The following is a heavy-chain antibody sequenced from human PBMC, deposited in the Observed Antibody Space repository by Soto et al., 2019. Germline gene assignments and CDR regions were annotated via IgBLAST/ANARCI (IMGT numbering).Heavy chain of an antibody. Sequence: ASVKVSCKASGDTFASFGFSWVRQAPGQGLEWLGWISAYNGNTHYAQKVRDRVTLTTDTSTNTAYMELRSLTPDDTAVYYCARDQESITDRILQYWGQGTQVTVSS. CDR2: ISAYNGNT. V-gene: IGHV1-18*01. J-gene: IGHJ4*02. CDR1: GDTFASFG. D-gene: IGHD3-10*01. CDR3: ARDQESITDRILQY.